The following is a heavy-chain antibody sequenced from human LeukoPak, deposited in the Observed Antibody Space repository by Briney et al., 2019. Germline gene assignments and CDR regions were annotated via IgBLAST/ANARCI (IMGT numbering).Heavy chain of an antibody. J-gene: IGHJ4*02. CDR1: GGSISTYY. D-gene: IGHD3-10*01. V-gene: IGHV4-59*08. CDR2: IYYTGGH. CDR3: AKTRKLWSDEVDY. Sequence: SETLSLTCTVSGGSISTYYWTWIRQPPGKGLEYIGYIYYTGGHNYNPSLKSRVTISVDMSKNQFSLKLSSVTAADTAVYYCAKTRKLWSDEVDYWGQGTLVTVSS.